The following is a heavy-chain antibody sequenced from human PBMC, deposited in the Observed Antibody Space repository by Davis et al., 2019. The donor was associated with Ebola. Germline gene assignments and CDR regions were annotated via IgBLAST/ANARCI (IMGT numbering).Heavy chain of an antibody. D-gene: IGHD2-8*01. V-gene: IGHV1-18*01. CDR3: ARDVMASPFDY. CDR2: FSAYNGNT. CDR1: GYTFNLYG. J-gene: IGHJ4*02. Sequence: ASVKVSCKASGYTFNLYGISWVRQAPGQGLEWMGWFSAYNGNTNYAQRFQDRVTMTTDTSTNTAYMEVRGLRSDDTAVYYCARDVMASPFDYWGQGTLVTVSS.